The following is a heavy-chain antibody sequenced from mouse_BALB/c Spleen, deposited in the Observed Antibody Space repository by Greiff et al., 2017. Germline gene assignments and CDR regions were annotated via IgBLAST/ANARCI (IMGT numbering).Heavy chain of an antibody. J-gene: IGHJ3*01. D-gene: IGHD2-14*01. CDR2: INPSNGRT. Sequence: QVHVKQPGAELVKPGASVKLSCKASGYTFTSYWMHWVKQRPGQGLEWIGEINPSNGRTNYNEKFKSKATLTVDKSSSTAYMQLSSLTSEDSAVYYCARREVPAWFAYWGEGTLVTVSA. CDR3: ARREVPAWFAY. CDR1: GYTFTSYW. V-gene: IGHV1S81*02.